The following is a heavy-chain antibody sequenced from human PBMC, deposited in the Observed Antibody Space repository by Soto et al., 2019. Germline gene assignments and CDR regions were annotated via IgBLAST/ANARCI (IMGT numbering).Heavy chain of an antibody. Sequence: QVQLMQSGAEVKKPGSSVKVSCKASGGTFSSSAISWVRQAPGQGLEWMGGIIPIFGTAEYAQKFQGRVTITADESTSTDFMEVSSLRSEDTAVYYCASNGESYYYYGMDVWGQGTTVTVSS. CDR3: ASNGESYYYYGMDV. V-gene: IGHV1-69*12. D-gene: IGHD2-8*01. CDR2: IIPIFGTA. J-gene: IGHJ6*02. CDR1: GGTFSSSA.